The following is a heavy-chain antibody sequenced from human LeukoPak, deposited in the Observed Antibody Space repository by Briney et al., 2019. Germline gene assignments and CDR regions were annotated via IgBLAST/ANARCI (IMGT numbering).Heavy chain of an antibody. Sequence: SETLSLTCAVYGGSFSVYYWSWIRQPPGKGLEWIGYIYYSGSTNYNPSLKSRVTISVDTSKNQFSLKLSSVTAADTAVYYCARDSGRWLQLGYWGQGTLVTVSS. V-gene: IGHV4-59*01. CDR3: ARDSGRWLQLGY. J-gene: IGHJ4*02. CDR1: GGSFSVYY. CDR2: IYYSGST. D-gene: IGHD5-24*01.